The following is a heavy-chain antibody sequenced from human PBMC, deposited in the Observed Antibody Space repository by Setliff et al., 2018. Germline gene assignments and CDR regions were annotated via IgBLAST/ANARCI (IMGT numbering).Heavy chain of an antibody. Sequence: ASVKVSCKVSGYTLTELSRHWVRQAPGKGLEWMGGFDPEDGETIYAQKFQGRVTITRNTSISTAYMELSSLRSEDTAVYYCARGRRGNYDFWSGYSNWFDPWGQGTLVTVSS. CDR1: GYTLTELS. CDR3: ARGRRGNYDFWSGYSNWFDP. CDR2: FDPEDGET. V-gene: IGHV1-24*01. D-gene: IGHD3-3*01. J-gene: IGHJ5*02.